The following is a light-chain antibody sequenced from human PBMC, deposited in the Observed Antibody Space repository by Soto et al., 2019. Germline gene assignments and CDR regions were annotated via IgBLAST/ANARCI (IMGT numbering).Light chain of an antibody. J-gene: IGLJ1*01. V-gene: IGLV2-14*03. Sequence: QSVLAQPASVSGSPGQSITISCTGTSSDVGGYNSVSWYQHHPGKAPKLIIYDVSDRPSGVSYRFSGSKSGNTASLTISGLQAEDEADYFCSSYTSSSTYVFGTGTKVTV. CDR2: DVS. CDR3: SSYTSSSTYV. CDR1: SSDVGGYNS.